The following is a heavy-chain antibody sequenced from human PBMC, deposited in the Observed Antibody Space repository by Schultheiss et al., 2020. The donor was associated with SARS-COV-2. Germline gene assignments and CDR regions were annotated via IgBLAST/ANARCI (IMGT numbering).Heavy chain of an antibody. D-gene: IGHD4-23*01. CDR2: IIPIFGTA. V-gene: IGHV1-69*13. Sequence: SVKVSCKASGGTFSSYAISWVRQAPGQGLEWMGGIIPIFGTANYAQKFQGRVTITADESTSTAYMELSSLGSEDTAVYYCATGLPTTVVTPFDYWGQGTLVTVSS. CDR3: ATGLPTTVVTPFDY. J-gene: IGHJ4*02. CDR1: GGTFSSYA.